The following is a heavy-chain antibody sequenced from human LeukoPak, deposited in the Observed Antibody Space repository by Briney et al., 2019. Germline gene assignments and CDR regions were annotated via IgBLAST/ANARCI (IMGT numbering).Heavy chain of an antibody. V-gene: IGHV4-34*01. CDR2: INHSGST. CDR1: GGSFSGYY. D-gene: IGHD3-22*01. CDR3: ARHGGYYDSSGYRTDVRFDP. Sequence: PSETLSLTCAVYGGSFSGYYWSWIRQPPGKGLEWIGEINHSGSTNYNPSLKSRISISVDTSKNQFSLRLSSVTAADTAVYFCARHGGYYDSSGYRTDVRFDPWGQGTLVTVSS. J-gene: IGHJ5*02.